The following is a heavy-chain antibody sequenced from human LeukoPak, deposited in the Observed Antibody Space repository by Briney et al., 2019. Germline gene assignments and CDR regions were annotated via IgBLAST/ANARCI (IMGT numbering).Heavy chain of an antibody. V-gene: IGHV4-34*01. D-gene: IGHD5-12*01. CDR2: IKHSGST. CDR1: GGSFSGYY. J-gene: IGHJ5*02. Sequence: SETLSLTCAVYGGSFSGYYWSWLRHPPGKGLECSGEIKHSGSTNYNPTLKTRVTISVDTSKNQFTLNLSSVTAADTAVYYCARGGWLLPWFDPSGHGTLVTAFS. CDR3: ARGGWLLPWFDP.